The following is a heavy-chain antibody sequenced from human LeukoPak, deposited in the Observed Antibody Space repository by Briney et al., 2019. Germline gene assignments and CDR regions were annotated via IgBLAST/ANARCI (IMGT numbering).Heavy chain of an antibody. V-gene: IGHV4-4*07. J-gene: IGHJ6*03. CDR1: GGSFSNHF. CDR3: AREDSGSYYNFYYFYMDA. CDR2: IYPSGNT. Sequence: PSETLSLTCSVSGGSFSNHFWSWVRQPAGKGLEWIGRIYPSGNTNYNPSLKSRVTLSVDTSKTQFYLSLSSVTAADTAVYYCAREDSGSYYNFYYFYMDAWGKGTTVTISS. D-gene: IGHD3-10*01.